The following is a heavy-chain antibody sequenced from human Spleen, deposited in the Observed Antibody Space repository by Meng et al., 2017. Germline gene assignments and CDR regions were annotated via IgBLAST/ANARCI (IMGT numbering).Heavy chain of an antibody. CDR1: GFTFSSYE. J-gene: IGHJ4*02. V-gene: IGHV3-48*03. CDR3: AGQVAAAGRAADY. CDR2: ISGSGGTI. D-gene: IGHD6-13*01. Sequence: GGPLRLSCAASGFTFSSYEMNWVRQAPGKGLEWVSYISGSGGTIYYADSVKGRFTISRDNAKNSLYLQMNSLRAADTAVYYCAGQVAAAGRAADYWGQGTLVTVSS.